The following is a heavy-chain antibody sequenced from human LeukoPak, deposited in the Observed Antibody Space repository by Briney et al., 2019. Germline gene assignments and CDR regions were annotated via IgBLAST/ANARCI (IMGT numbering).Heavy chain of an antibody. V-gene: IGHV3-7*01. D-gene: IGHD3-9*01. CDR1: GFTIESYW. J-gene: IGHJ3*02. CDR3: VRDRYDILTGYNDAFDI. CDR2: IKQDGSEK. Sequence: GGSLRLSCAASGFTIESYWMAWVRQAPGKGLEWMANIKQDGSEKYYVDSVKGRFTISRDNAKNSLYLQMNSLRAEDTAVYYCVRDRYDILTGYNDAFDIWGQGTMVTVSS.